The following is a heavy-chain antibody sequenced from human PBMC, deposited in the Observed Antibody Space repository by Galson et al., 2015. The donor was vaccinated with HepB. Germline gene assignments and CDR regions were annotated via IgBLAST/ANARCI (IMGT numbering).Heavy chain of an antibody. D-gene: IGHD3-9*01. Sequence: SLRLSCAASGFTFSSYAMHWVRQAPGKGLEWVAVISYDGSNKYYADSVKGRFTISRDNSKNTLYLQMNSLRAEDTAVYYCATVKILSGSNWFDPWGQGTLVTVSS. CDR2: ISYDGSNK. CDR3: ATVKILSGSNWFDP. J-gene: IGHJ5*02. V-gene: IGHV3-30-3*01. CDR1: GFTFSSYA.